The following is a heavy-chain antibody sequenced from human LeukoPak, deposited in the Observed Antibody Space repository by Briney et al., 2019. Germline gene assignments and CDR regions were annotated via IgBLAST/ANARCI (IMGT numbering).Heavy chain of an antibody. CDR2: IKSDGITI. CDR1: GFTFSNYM. V-gene: IGHV3-74*01. J-gene: IGHJ6*02. D-gene: IGHD3-3*01. Sequence: GGSLRLSCAASGFTFSNYMMHWVRQAPGKGLVWVSRIKSDGITITYADSVKGRFTISRDNAKNTLYLQMNSLRAEDTAVYYCAKDGITIFGVVTLAFYYGMDVWGQGTTVTVSS. CDR3: AKDGITIFGVVTLAFYYGMDV.